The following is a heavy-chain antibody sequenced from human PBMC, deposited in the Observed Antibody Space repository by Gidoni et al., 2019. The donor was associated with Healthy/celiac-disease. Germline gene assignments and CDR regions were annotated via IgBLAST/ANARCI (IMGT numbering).Heavy chain of an antibody. Sequence: QVQLVQSGAEVKTPGSSVKVSCKASGGTFSSYTISWVRQAPGQGLEWMGRIIPILGIANYAQKFQGRVTITADKSTSTAYMELSSLRSEDTAVYYCARASTDKLPYFDYWGQGTLVTVSS. CDR1: GGTFSSYT. CDR2: IIPILGIA. CDR3: ARASTDKLPYFDY. J-gene: IGHJ4*02. V-gene: IGHV1-69*02. D-gene: IGHD4-17*01.